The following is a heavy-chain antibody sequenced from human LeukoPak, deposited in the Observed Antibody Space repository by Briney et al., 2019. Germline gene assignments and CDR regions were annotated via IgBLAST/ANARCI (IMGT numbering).Heavy chain of an antibody. J-gene: IGHJ4*02. CDR3: ARTRGYSDYELDY. Sequence: GASVKVSCKASGYTFTVYFMHWVRQAPGQGLEWMGWINPNSGGTNYAQKFQGRVTMTRDTSISTAYMELSRLRSDDTAVYYCARTRGYSDYELDYWGQGTLVTVSS. D-gene: IGHD5-12*01. CDR2: INPNSGGT. CDR1: GYTFTVYF. V-gene: IGHV1-2*02.